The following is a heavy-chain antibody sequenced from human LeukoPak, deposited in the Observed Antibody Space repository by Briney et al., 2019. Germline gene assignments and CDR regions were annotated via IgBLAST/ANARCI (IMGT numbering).Heavy chain of an antibody. CDR2: IIPLFHTA. CDR3: ARDEGGGAMRYDFDY. V-gene: IGHV1-69*13. Sequence: SVKVSCKGSGGTFNNHAISWVRQAPGQGLEWMGGIIPLFHTANYAQKFQGRVTITADESTSTAYLDLRSLKSEDTAVYYCARDEGGGAMRYDFDYWAREPWSPSPQ. CDR1: GGTFNNHA. J-gene: IGHJ4*02. D-gene: IGHD3-16*01.